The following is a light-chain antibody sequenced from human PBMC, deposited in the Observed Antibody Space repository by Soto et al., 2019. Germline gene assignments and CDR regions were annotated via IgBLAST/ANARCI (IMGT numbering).Light chain of an antibody. CDR3: QQYGRSPET. CDR2: GAS. CDR1: QSVTNSD. J-gene: IGKJ3*01. Sequence: EIVLTQSPGTLSLSPGERATLSCRASQSVTNSDLAWYQQKPGQAPRLLIYGASSRATGVPDRFSGSGSGTDFTLTINRLEPEDFAVYICQQYGRSPETFGPGTKVDIK. V-gene: IGKV3-20*01.